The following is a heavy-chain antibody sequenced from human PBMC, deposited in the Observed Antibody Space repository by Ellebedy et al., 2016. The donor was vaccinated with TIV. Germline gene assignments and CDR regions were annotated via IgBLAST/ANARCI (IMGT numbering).Heavy chain of an antibody. CDR2: MNPNSGKT. J-gene: IGHJ4*02. Sequence: AASVKVSCKASGYTFTSYDINWVRQASGQGLEWMGWMNPNSGKTGYAQKFQGRVTMTRNTSISTAYMELSSLRAEDTAVYYCARDFDGEMGTGFDYWGQGTLVTVSS. CDR3: ARDFDGEMGTGFDY. V-gene: IGHV1-8*01. CDR1: GYTFTSYD. D-gene: IGHD5-24*01.